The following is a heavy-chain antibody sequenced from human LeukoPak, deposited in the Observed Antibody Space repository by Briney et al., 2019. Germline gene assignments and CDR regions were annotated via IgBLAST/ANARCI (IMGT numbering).Heavy chain of an antibody. CDR2: IGGRDGST. D-gene: IGHD3-10*01. J-gene: IGHJ4*02. CDR1: GFTFSSYA. V-gene: IGHV3-23*01. CDR3: AKGHYYGSGSLDY. Sequence: GGSLRLSCAASGFTFSSYAMSWVRQAPGKGLEWVSAIGGRDGSTYYADSVKGRFTISRDNSKNTLYVQMNSLRAEDTAVYYCAKGHYYGSGSLDYWGQGTLVTVSS.